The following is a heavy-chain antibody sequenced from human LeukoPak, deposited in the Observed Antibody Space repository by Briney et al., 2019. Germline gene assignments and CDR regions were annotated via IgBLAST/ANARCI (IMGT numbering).Heavy chain of an antibody. CDR1: GFTFSSYW. Sequence: GGSLRLSCAAPGFTFSSYWMSWVRQAPGKGLEWVAYIKEDGSEKYYVDSVKGRFTISRDNAKNSLYLQMNSLRPEDTAVYFCARWVMCFDYWGQGTLVTVSS. CDR3: ARWVMCFDY. D-gene: IGHD2-21*01. CDR2: IKEDGSEK. V-gene: IGHV3-7*01. J-gene: IGHJ4*02.